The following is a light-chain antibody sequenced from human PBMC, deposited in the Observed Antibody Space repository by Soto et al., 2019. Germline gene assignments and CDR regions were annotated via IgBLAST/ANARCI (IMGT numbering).Light chain of an antibody. V-gene: IGKV3-15*01. CDR3: PQYNNWPPF. CDR1: QSVSSN. Sequence: EIVMTQSPATLSVSPGERATLACRASQSVSSNLAWYQQKPGQAPRLLIYGASTRATGIPARFSGSGSGTEFTLTISSLQSEDFAVYYCPQYNNWPPFFGPGTKVDIK. CDR2: GAS. J-gene: IGKJ3*01.